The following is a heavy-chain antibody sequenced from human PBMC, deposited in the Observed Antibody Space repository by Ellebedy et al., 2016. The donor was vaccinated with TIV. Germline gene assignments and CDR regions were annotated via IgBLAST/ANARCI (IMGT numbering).Heavy chain of an antibody. CDR1: GYTFTSYG. D-gene: IGHD3-16*01. Sequence: AASVKVSCKASGYTFTSYGISWVRHAPGRGLEWMGWLSPYNGNTKYAQKFQGRVTMTTDTSTSTTYMELRSLRSDDTALYYCARSGGGVSGTSFDVWGQGTIVTVSS. CDR3: ARSGGGVSGTSFDV. CDR2: LSPYNGNT. J-gene: IGHJ3*01. V-gene: IGHV1-18*04.